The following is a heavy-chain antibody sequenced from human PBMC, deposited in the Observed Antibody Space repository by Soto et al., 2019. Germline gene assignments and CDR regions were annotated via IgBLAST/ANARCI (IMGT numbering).Heavy chain of an antibody. Sequence: EVQLLESGGGLVQPGGSLRLSCAASGFTFSSYAMSWVRQAPGKGLEWVSAISGSGGSTYYADSVKGRFTISRDNSKNTLYLQMNSLRAEDTAVYYCAKDLNGWQWLVNDGFYYYYGMDVWGQGTTVTVSS. CDR2: ISGSGGST. D-gene: IGHD6-19*01. V-gene: IGHV3-23*01. J-gene: IGHJ6*02. CDR3: AKDLNGWQWLVNDGFYYYYGMDV. CDR1: GFTFSSYA.